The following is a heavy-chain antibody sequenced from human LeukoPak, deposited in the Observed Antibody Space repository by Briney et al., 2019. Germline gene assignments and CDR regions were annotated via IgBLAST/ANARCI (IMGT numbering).Heavy chain of an antibody. CDR3: ASRGPFDY. Sequence: GRSLRLSCAASGFTFSSYAMHWVRQAPGKGLERVAVISYDGSNKYYADSVKGRFTISRDNSKNTLYLQMNSLRAEDTAVYYCASRGPFDYWGQGTLVTVSS. V-gene: IGHV3-30-3*01. J-gene: IGHJ4*02. CDR1: GFTFSSYA. CDR2: ISYDGSNK.